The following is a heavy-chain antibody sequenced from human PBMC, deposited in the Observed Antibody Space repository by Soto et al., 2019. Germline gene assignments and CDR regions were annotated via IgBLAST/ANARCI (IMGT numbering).Heavy chain of an antibody. CDR2: MFYSGAT. V-gene: IGHV4-39*01. CDR1: GGSISYISYF. CDR3: ARHKSGSDWLDP. J-gene: IGHJ5*02. D-gene: IGHD2-15*01. Sequence: SETLSLTCTVSGGSISYISYFWGWIRQPPGKGLQWIGCMFYSGATYYNPSLKNRVTLSVDTSNNEFSLKLVSVTAPDTAVYYCARHKSGSDWLDPWGQGTLVTVSS.